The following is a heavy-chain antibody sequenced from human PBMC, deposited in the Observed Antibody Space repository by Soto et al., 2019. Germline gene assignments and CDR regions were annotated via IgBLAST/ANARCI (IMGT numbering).Heavy chain of an antibody. CDR1: GFTFRDYA. V-gene: IGHV3-49*03. CDR2: IRSKAYGGTT. CDR3: TGVYSNYGAFDI. Sequence: GGSLRLSCTASGFTFRDYAVSWFRQAPGKGLEWVGFIRSKAYGGTTEYAASVKGRFTISRDDSKSIAYLQMNSLKTEDTAVYYCTGVYSNYGAFDIWGQGTMVTVSS. J-gene: IGHJ3*02. D-gene: IGHD4-4*01.